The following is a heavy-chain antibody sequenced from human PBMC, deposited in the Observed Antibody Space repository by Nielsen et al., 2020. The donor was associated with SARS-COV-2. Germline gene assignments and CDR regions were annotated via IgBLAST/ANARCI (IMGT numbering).Heavy chain of an antibody. D-gene: IGHD1-20*01. V-gene: IGHV3-30-3*01. J-gene: IGHJ4*02. Sequence: GESLKISCAASGFTFSSYAMHWVRQAPGKGLEWVAVISYDGSNKYYADSVKGRFTISRDNSKNTLYLQMNSLRAEDTAAYYCARDIITGTTGLDYWGQGTLVTVSS. CDR3: ARDIITGTTGLDY. CDR2: ISYDGSNK. CDR1: GFTFSSYA.